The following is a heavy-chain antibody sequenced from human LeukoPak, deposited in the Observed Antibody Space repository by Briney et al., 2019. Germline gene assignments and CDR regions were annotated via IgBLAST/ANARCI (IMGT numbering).Heavy chain of an antibody. D-gene: IGHD4-17*01. V-gene: IGHV4-39*01. CDR1: GGSISFGGYY. Sequence: SETLSLTCTVSGGSISFGGYYWGWILQPPGKGLEWIGHIHYGGSPYCNPSLKSRITMSDDPSRNQLSLELYSGTAADPVVFFCARRSGSGDSRRPFDYWGQGTLVTVSS. CDR2: IHYGGSP. J-gene: IGHJ4*02. CDR3: ARRSGSGDSRRPFDY.